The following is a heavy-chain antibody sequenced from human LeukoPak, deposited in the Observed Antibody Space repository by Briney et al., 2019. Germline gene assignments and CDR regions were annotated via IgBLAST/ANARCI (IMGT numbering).Heavy chain of an antibody. V-gene: IGHV1-8*01. Sequence: GASVKGSFKASGFPFTSYDINWVRPATGQGLEWMGWLNPNSGNTGYAQKFQGRVTMTRNTSISTAYMELSSLRSEDTAVYYCARGGLQSFDYWGQGTLVTVSS. CDR3: ARGGLQSFDY. D-gene: IGHD4-11*01. CDR2: LNPNSGNT. J-gene: IGHJ4*02. CDR1: GFPFTSYD.